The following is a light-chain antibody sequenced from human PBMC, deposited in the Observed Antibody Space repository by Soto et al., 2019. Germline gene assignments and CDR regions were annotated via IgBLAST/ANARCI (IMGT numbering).Light chain of an antibody. V-gene: IGKV3D-15*01. Sequence: PGERGTLGWTPSESVSASQLAWXQXXPGXXXXLXXXGISKRAAGIPDRFTGSGSGTDFTLTISSLQSEDFAVYYCQQYNKWPPITFGQGTRLEIK. CDR2: GIS. J-gene: IGKJ5*01. CDR3: QQYNKWPPIT. CDR1: ESVSASQ.